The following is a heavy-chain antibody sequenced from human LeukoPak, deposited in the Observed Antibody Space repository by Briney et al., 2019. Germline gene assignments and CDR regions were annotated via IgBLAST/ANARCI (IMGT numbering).Heavy chain of an antibody. J-gene: IGHJ3*02. CDR3: ARDHGQGYFDWLSGDAFDI. Sequence: PGGSLRLSCAASGFTFSNHNMVWVRQPPGKGLEWISYISDSSITMYYADSVKGRFTISRDNAKNSLFLQMNSLRGEDTAVYYCARDHGQGYFDWLSGDAFDIWGQGTMVTVSS. CDR1: GFTFSNHN. CDR2: ISDSSITM. V-gene: IGHV3-48*04. D-gene: IGHD3-9*01.